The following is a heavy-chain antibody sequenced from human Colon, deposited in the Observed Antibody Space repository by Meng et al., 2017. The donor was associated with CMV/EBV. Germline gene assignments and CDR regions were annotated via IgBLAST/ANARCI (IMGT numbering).Heavy chain of an antibody. V-gene: IGHV4-39*07. Sequence: SETLSLTCTVSGDSISSNPYFWDWIRQPPGKGLEWIGSIYYSGSTYYNPSLKSRVTISVDTSKNQFSLKLSSVTAADTAVYYCARDYYGSGSYYYWGQGTLVTVSS. CDR1: GDSISSNPYF. CDR3: ARDYYGSGSYYY. D-gene: IGHD3-10*01. CDR2: IYYSGST. J-gene: IGHJ4*02.